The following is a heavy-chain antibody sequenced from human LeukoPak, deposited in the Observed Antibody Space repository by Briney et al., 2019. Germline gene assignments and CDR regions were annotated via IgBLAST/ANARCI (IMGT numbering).Heavy chain of an antibody. J-gene: IGHJ6*02. CDR2: IKQDGSEK. CDR1: GFTLSSNW. D-gene: IGHD3-9*01. Sequence: GGSLRLSCAASGFTLSSNWMSWVRQAPGKGLEWVANIKQDGSEKYCVDSVKGRFIISRDNAKNSLYLQMNSLTAEDTAVYYCASQPAIYIYGMDVWGQGTTVTVSS. V-gene: IGHV3-7*02. CDR3: ASQPAIYIYGMDV.